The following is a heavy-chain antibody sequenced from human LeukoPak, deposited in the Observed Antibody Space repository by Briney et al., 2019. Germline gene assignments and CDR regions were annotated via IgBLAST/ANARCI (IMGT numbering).Heavy chain of an antibody. Sequence: PGGSLRLSCAASGFTFSAYAMRWVRQAPGKGLEWVAAIGSGSAGTTIYAESVKGRFTISRDDSENTLYLEMSSLRGGDSAVYYCAKNCDSPMGVPYAMDVWGRGTTVTVSS. CDR1: GFTFSAYA. V-gene: IGHV3-23*01. CDR3: AKNCDSPMGVPYAMDV. J-gene: IGHJ6*02. D-gene: IGHD2-21*02. CDR2: IGSGSAGTT.